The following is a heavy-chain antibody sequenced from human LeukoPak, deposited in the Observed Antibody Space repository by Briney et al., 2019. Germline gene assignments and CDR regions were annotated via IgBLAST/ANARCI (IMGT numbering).Heavy chain of an antibody. Sequence: GGSLRLSCAASGFTFDDYTMHWVRQAPGKGLEWVSLISWDGGSTYYADSVKGRFTISRDNAKNTLYLQMNSLRAEDTAVYYCARGANYYGSGDRGNWFDPWGQGTLVTVSS. V-gene: IGHV3-43*01. D-gene: IGHD3-10*01. CDR2: ISWDGGST. CDR1: GFTFDDYT. CDR3: ARGANYYGSGDRGNWFDP. J-gene: IGHJ5*02.